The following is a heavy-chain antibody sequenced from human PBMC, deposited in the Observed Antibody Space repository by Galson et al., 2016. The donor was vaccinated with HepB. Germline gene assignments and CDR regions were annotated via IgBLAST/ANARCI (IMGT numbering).Heavy chain of an antibody. CDR2: IYSGGST. J-gene: IGHJ4*02. CDR1: GFSVSNNY. V-gene: IGHV3-53*01. D-gene: IGHD2-2*01. Sequence: SLRLSCAASGFSVSNNYMTWVRQAPGKGLEWVPLIYSGGSTYYADSVKGRFTISRDSSKNTLYLQMNSLRAEDTAVYYCARDRHCITTSCQRLWGAGTMVTVSS. CDR3: ARDRHCITTSCQRL.